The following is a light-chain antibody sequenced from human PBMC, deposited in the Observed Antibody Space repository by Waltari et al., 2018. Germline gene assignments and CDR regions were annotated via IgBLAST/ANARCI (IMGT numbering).Light chain of an antibody. CDR1: QSISSY. J-gene: IGKJ2*01. Sequence: DIQMTQSPSPLSASVGDRVTITCRASQSISSYLNWYQQKPGKAPKLLIYAASSLQSGVPSRFSGSGSGTDFNLTISSLQPEDFATYYCQQSYSTPPTFGQGTKLEIK. CDR3: QQSYSTPPT. CDR2: AAS. V-gene: IGKV1-39*01.